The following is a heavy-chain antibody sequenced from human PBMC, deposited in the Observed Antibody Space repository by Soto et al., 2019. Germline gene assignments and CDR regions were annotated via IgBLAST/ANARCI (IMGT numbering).Heavy chain of an antibody. V-gene: IGHV3-30*09. CDR1: GFTFSRYT. D-gene: IGHD1-26*01. J-gene: IGHJ4*02. CDR2: ISNDGSNK. CDR3: ARTTGSYFRGTFDY. Sequence: GGSLRLSCAASGFTFSRYTIHWVRQAPGKGLEWMTVISNDGSNKYYADSVKGRSAISRENSKNTLYLQRDRLKPEDTAVYYGARTTGSYFRGTFDYWGQGTLVTVSS.